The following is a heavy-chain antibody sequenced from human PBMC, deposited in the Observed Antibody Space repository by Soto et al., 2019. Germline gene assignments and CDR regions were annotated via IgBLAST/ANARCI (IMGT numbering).Heavy chain of an antibody. J-gene: IGHJ1*01. D-gene: IGHD4-17*01. CDR3: ARSMGTTVINFQH. V-gene: IGHV4-31*03. CDR2: IYYSGST. CDR1: GGSISSGGYY. Sequence: SETLSLTCTVSGGSISSGGYYWSWIRQHPGKGLEWIGYIYYSGSTYYNPSLKSRVTISVDTSKNQFSLKLSSVTAAGTAVYYCARSMGTTVINFQHWGQGTLVTVSS.